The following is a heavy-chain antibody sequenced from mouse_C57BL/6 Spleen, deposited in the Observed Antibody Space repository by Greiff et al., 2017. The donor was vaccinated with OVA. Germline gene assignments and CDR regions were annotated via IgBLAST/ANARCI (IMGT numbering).Heavy chain of an antibody. CDR2: IYPGSGST. D-gene: IGHD1-1*02. CDR1: GYTFTSYW. CDR3: ARRVGAFDY. V-gene: IGHV1-55*01. J-gene: IGHJ2*01. Sequence: QVQLQQPGAELVKPGASVKMSCKASGYTFTSYWITWVKQRPGQGLEWIGDIYPGSGSTNYNEKFKSKATLTVDTSSSTAYRQLSSLTSENSAVYYCARRVGAFDYWGKGTTRTVSS.